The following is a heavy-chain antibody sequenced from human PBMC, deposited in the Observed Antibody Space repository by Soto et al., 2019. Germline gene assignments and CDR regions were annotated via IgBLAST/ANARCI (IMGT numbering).Heavy chain of an antibody. J-gene: IGHJ4*02. CDR3: AKGRTTDLDY. Sequence: VGSLRLSCAASGFTFNSYVMTWVRQAPGKGLEWVSGISGSGLATYYADSVKGRFTISRDNSKNTLYVQMNSLRAEDTAVYYCAKGRTTDLDYWGQGTLVTVSS. CDR2: ISGSGLAT. CDR1: GFTFNSYV. V-gene: IGHV3-23*01. D-gene: IGHD4-4*01.